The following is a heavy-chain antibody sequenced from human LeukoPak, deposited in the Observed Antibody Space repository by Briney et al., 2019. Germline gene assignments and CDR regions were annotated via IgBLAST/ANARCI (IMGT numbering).Heavy chain of an antibody. D-gene: IGHD3-22*01. Sequence: GGSLRLSCAASGYTFSSYGMHWVRQAPGKGLEWVAFIRFDGTIKDYADSVKGRLTISRDNSKNTLYLQMNSLRADDTAVYYCARDGRNYYDRSGYYSALAYWGQGTLVTVSS. J-gene: IGHJ4*02. CDR3: ARDGRNYYDRSGYYSALAY. V-gene: IGHV3-30*02. CDR2: IRFDGTIK. CDR1: GYTFSSYG.